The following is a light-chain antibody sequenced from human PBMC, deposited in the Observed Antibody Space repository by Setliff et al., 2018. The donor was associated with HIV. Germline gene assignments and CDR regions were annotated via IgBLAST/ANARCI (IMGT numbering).Light chain of an antibody. CDR3: SSYTSSSTLEV. CDR2: DVS. J-gene: IGLJ2*01. CDR1: SSDVGGYNY. V-gene: IGLV2-14*03. Sequence: ALAQPASVSGSPGQSITISCTGTSSDVGGYNYVSWYQQHPGKAPKLMIYDVSNRPSGVSNRFSGSKSGNTASLTISGLQAEDEADYYCSSYTSSSTLEVFGGGTKVTVL.